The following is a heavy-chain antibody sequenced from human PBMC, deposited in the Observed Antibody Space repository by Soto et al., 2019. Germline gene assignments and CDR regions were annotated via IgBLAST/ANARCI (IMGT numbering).Heavy chain of an antibody. CDR2: ISGGDGST. V-gene: IGHV3-23*01. CDR3: AKVGGTSHPPIPVDC. J-gene: IGHJ4*02. CDR1: GFTFSSYA. D-gene: IGHD2-2*02. Sequence: EVQLLESGGGLVQPGGSLRLSCAASGFTFSSYAMSWVRQAPGKGLEWVSTISGGDGSTYYADSVKGRFTISRDNSKNTLDLQMNSLRADDTAVYYCAKVGGTSHPPIPVDCWCQGTLVTVSS.